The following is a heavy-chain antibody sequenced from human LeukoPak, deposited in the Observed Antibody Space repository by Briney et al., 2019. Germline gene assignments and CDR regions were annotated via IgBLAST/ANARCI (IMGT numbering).Heavy chain of an antibody. J-gene: IGHJ6*02. V-gene: IGHV3-49*04. CDR1: GFTFGDYA. Sequence: GRSLRLSCTASGFTFGDYAMSWVRQAPGKGLEWVGFIRSKAYGGTTEYAASVKGRFTISRDDSKSIAYPQMNSLKTEDTAVYYCTRDYYYYGMDVWGQGTTVTVSS. CDR2: IRSKAYGGTT. CDR3: TRDYYYYGMDV.